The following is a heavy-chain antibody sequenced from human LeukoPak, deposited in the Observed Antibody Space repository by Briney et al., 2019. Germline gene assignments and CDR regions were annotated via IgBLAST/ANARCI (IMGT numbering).Heavy chain of an antibody. Sequence: GGSLRLSCVASGFTFDDYGMCWVRQAPGKGLEWVSGINWNGGSTGYADSVKGRFTISRDNSKNTLYLQMNSLRAEDTAVYYCAKTSLWFGELLHYFDYWGQGTLVTVSS. V-gene: IGHV3-20*04. J-gene: IGHJ4*02. CDR3: AKTSLWFGELLHYFDY. CDR1: GFTFDDYG. D-gene: IGHD3-10*01. CDR2: INWNGGST.